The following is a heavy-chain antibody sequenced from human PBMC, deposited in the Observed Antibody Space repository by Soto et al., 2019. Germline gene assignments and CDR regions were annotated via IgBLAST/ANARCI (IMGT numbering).Heavy chain of an antibody. V-gene: IGHV3-23*01. CDR1: GFTFANYG. CDR2: ISSSGGRT. D-gene: IGHD6-19*01. CDR3: AKDTSGWYVGFDY. J-gene: IGHJ4*02. Sequence: GGSLRLSCGTSGFTFANYGMGWVRQAPGRGLEWVSGISSSGGRTYYADSVKGRFTISRDNSKNTLFLQMNSLRAEDTAVYYCAKDTSGWYVGFDYWGRGTLVTVSS.